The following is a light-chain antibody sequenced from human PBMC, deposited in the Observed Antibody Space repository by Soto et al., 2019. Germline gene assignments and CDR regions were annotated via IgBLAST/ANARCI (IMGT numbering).Light chain of an antibody. J-gene: IGKJ5*01. CDR3: QQYNNWPPVT. CDR2: DAS. Sequence: EIVLTQSPATLSLSPGERATLSCRASQSVSSYLAWYQQKPGQAPRLLIYDASNRATGIPARFSGSGSGTEFTLTISSLQPEDLAVYYCQQYNNWPPVTFGQGTRLEIK. V-gene: IGKV3-11*01. CDR1: QSVSSY.